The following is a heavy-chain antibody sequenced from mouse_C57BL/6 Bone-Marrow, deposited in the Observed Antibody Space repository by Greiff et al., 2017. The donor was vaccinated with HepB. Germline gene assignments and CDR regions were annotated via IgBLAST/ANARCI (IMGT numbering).Heavy chain of an antibody. J-gene: IGHJ1*03. CDR3: ARDYYGSSPVLDFDV. D-gene: IGHD1-1*01. CDR2: ISYDGSN. V-gene: IGHV3-6*01. CDR1: GYSITSGYY. Sequence: VQLQQSGPGLVKPSQSLSLTCSVTGYSITSGYYWNWIRQFPGNKLEWMGYISYDGSNNYNPSLKNRISITRDTSKNQFFLKLNSVTTEDTATYYCARDYYGSSPVLDFDVWGTGTTVTVSS.